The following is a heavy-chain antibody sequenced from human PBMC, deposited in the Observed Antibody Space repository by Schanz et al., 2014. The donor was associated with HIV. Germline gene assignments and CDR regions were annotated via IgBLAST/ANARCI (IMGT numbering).Heavy chain of an antibody. Sequence: EGQLVESGGGLVQPGGSLRLSCAASGFTFKTYWMSWVRQAPGKGLEWLANIKLDGSEKYYVDSVKGRFTISRDNTKNSLYLQMNSLRAEDTAVHYCARDYHWNWFDPWGQGTLVTVSS. J-gene: IGHJ5*02. V-gene: IGHV3-7*01. CDR2: IKLDGSEK. CDR1: GFTFKTYW. D-gene: IGHD1-20*01. CDR3: ARDYHWNWFDP.